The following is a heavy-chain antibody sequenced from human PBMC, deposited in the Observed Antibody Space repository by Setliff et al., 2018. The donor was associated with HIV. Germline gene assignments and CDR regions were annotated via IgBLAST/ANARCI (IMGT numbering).Heavy chain of an antibody. V-gene: IGHV4-4*07. CDR3: ARDPYISGFDY. Sequence: SETLSLTCTVSGGSISGYYWSWIRQPAGKGLDWIGRIYTSGSTNYNPSLKSRVTLSIDTSKNQFSLKLSSVTAADTAVYYCARDPYISGFDYWGQGTLVTVSS. J-gene: IGHJ4*02. D-gene: IGHD6-19*01. CDR2: IYTSGST. CDR1: GGSISGYY.